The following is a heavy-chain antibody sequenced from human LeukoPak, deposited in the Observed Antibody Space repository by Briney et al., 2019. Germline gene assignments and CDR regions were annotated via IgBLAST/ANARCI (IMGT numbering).Heavy chain of an antibody. CDR2: IIPIFGTA. D-gene: IGHD3-9*01. V-gene: IGHV1-69*13. CDR3: ARGSVLRYFDWLSDDNWFDP. CDR1: GGTFSSYA. Sequence: SVKVSCKASGGTFSSYAISWVRQAPGQGLEWMGGIIPIFGTANYAQKFQGRVTITADESTSTAYMELSSLRSEDTAVYYCARGSVLRYFDWLSDDNWFDPWGQGTLVTVSS. J-gene: IGHJ5*02.